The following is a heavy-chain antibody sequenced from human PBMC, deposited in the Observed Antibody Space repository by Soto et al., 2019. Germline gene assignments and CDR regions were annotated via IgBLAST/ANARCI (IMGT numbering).Heavy chain of an antibody. CDR2: SYSTGET. Sequence: GGSLSLSCAASGFTLGKYTMGWVRQAPGKGLEWVAESYSTGETEYADSVKGRFTIFRDNSKNTLFLQMNFLGVEDTALYYCARDREPDGIWTFDSWGQGTLVTVSS. CDR1: GFTLGKYT. J-gene: IGHJ4*02. D-gene: IGHD3-9*01. CDR3: ARDREPDGIWTFDS. V-gene: IGHV3-23*01.